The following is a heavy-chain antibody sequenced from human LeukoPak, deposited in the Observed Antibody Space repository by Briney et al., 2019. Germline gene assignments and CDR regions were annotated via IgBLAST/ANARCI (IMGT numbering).Heavy chain of an antibody. CDR1: GFTFSSYW. V-gene: IGHV3-74*01. CDR3: ARVTARGWAWYFDL. D-gene: IGHD5-18*01. J-gene: IGHJ2*01. CDR2: INSDGSST. Sequence: GGSLRLPCAASGFTFSSYWMHWVRQAPGKGLVWVSRINSDGSSTSYADSVKGRFTISRDNAKNTLYLQMNSLRAEDTALYYCARVTARGWAWYFDLWGRGTLVTVSS.